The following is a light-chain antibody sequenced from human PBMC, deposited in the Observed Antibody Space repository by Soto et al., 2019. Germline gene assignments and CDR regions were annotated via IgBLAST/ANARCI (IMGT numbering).Light chain of an antibody. Sequence: IVLTQSPGILSLSPWERACLXSAPSQSISSSFLAWYQQKPGQAPRLLIYGASSRATGIPDRLSGTGSETDFTLTISRLEPEDFAVYYCQQYDNSPITFGQGTKVDI. CDR2: GAS. J-gene: IGKJ1*01. CDR1: QSISSSF. V-gene: IGKV3-20*01. CDR3: QQYDNSPIT.